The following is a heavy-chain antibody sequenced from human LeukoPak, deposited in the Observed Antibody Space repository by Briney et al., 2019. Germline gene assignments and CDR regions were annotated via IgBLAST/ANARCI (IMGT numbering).Heavy chain of an antibody. V-gene: IGHV3-53*01. CDR1: GFTVSSNY. Sequence: PGGSLRLSCAASGFTVSSNYMNWVRQAPGKGLEWVSIIYSGGSTYYADSVKGRFTISRDNSKNTLYLQMNSLRAEDTAAYYCAKVRAPSGWFNSDYWGQGTLVTVSS. D-gene: IGHD6-19*01. CDR3: AKVRAPSGWFNSDY. CDR2: IYSGGST. J-gene: IGHJ4*02.